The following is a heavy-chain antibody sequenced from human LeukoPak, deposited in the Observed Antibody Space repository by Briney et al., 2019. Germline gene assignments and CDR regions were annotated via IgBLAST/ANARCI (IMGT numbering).Heavy chain of an antibody. J-gene: IGHJ4*02. CDR3: AREDLIAARPLDY. V-gene: IGHV3-11*01. Sequence: GGSLRPSCAASGFTFSDYYMSWIRQAPGKGLEWVSYISSSGSTIYYADSVKGRFTISRDNAKNSLYLQMNSLRAEDTAVYYCAREDLIAARPLDYWGQGTLATVSS. CDR2: ISSSGSTI. CDR1: GFTFSDYY. D-gene: IGHD6-6*01.